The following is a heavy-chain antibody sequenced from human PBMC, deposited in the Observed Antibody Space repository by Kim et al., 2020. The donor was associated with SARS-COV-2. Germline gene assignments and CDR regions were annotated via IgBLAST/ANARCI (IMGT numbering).Heavy chain of an antibody. Sequence: VQSRITINPDTSKNQFSLQLNSVTPEDTAVYYCARGSIVGATYYYYGMDVWGQGTTVTVSS. V-gene: IGHV6-1*01. D-gene: IGHD1-26*01. J-gene: IGHJ6*02. CDR3: ARGSIVGATYYYYGMDV.